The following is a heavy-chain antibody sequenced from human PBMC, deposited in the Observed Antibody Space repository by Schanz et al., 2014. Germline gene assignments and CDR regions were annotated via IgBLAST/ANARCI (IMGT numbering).Heavy chain of an antibody. CDR1: GDSIRSYY. V-gene: IGHV4-59*01. J-gene: IGHJ4*02. CDR2: IYYSGAT. D-gene: IGHD6-13*01. CDR3: ASSGAGYSSSWDFDY. Sequence: QVQLQESGPGLVKPSETLSLTCNVSGDSIRSYYWSWIRQPPGKGLEWIGYIYYSGATNYNPSLKSRVTLSVDTSKNQLSLKLTSVNAADTAVYYCASSGAGYSSSWDFDYWGQGTLVTVSS.